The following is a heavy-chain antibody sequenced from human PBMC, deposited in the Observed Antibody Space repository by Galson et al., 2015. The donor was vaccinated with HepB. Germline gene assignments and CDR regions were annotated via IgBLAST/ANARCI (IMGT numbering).Heavy chain of an antibody. J-gene: IGHJ6*02. V-gene: IGHV4-34*01. CDR2: INHSGNT. CDR3: ARVRRTYPITVVRGVSAMDV. Sequence: QPPGKGLEWIGEINHSGNTNYNPSLKSRVTISVDTSKNQFSLRLSSVSAADTAVYYCARVRRTYPITVVRGVSAMDVWGQGTTVTVSS. D-gene: IGHD3-10*01.